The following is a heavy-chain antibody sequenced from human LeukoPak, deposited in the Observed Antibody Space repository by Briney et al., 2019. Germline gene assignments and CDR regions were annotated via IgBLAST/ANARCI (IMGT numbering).Heavy chain of an antibody. J-gene: IGHJ6*03. V-gene: IGHV3-30*18. Sequence: GGSLRLSCAASGFTFSSYGMHWVRQAPGKGLEWVAVISYDGSNKYYADSVKGRFTISRDNSKNTVYLQMNSLRPEDTAVYFCAKECGYDYNYFYSMDVWGKGTTVTISS. CDR2: ISYDGSNK. CDR3: AKECGYDYNYFYSMDV. D-gene: IGHD1-1*01. CDR1: GFTFSSYG.